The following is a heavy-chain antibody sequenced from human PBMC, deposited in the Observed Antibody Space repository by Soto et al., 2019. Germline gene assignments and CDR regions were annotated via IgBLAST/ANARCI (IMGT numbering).Heavy chain of an antibody. CDR3: ARDHRAYDSSGYYYYYGMDV. Sequence: GSLRLSCAASGFTVSSNYMSWVRQAPGKGLEWVSVIYSGGSTYYADSVKGRFTISRDNSKNTLYLQMNSLRAEDTAVYYCARDHRAYDSSGYYYYYGMDVWGQGTTVTVSS. J-gene: IGHJ6*02. CDR2: IYSGGST. CDR1: GFTVSSNY. V-gene: IGHV3-53*01. D-gene: IGHD3-22*01.